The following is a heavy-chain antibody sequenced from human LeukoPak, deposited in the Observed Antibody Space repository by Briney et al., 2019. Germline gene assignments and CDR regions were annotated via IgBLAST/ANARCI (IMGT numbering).Heavy chain of an antibody. CDR3: AREGTGDRGALDI. CDR1: GFTFSSYA. V-gene: IGHV3-23*01. J-gene: IGHJ3*02. CDR2: ISGSGGST. D-gene: IGHD7-27*01. Sequence: GGSLRLSCAASGFTFSSYAMSWVRQAPGKGLEWVSAISGSGGSTYYAGSVKGRFTISRDNAKNSLYLQMNSLRAEDTAVYYCAREGTGDRGALDIWGQGTMVTVSS.